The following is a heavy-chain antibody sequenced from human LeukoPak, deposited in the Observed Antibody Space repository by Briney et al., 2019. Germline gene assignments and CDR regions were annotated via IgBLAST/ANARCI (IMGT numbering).Heavy chain of an antibody. CDR1: GGSISSGSYY. CDR2: IYTSGST. Sequence: SETLSLTCTVSGGSISSGSYYWSWIRQPAGEGLEWIGRIYTSGSTNYNPSLKSRVTISVDTSTNQFSLKLSSVTAADTAVYYCAREGSSGWYYYYMDVWGKGTTVTVSS. V-gene: IGHV4-61*02. J-gene: IGHJ6*03. D-gene: IGHD6-19*01. CDR3: AREGSSGWYYYYMDV.